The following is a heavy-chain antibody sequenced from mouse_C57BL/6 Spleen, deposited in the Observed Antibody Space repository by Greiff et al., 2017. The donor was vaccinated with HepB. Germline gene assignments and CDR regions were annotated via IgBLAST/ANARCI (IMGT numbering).Heavy chain of an antibody. D-gene: IGHD1-1*01. Sequence: QVQLQQPGAELVKPGASVKMSCKASGYTFTSYWITWVKQRPGQGLEWIGDIYPGSGSTNYNEKFKSKATLTVDTSSSTAYMQLSSLTSEDSAVYYCARSITTVGDLYFDVWGTGTTVTVSS. CDR1: GYTFTSYW. V-gene: IGHV1-55*01. J-gene: IGHJ1*03. CDR3: ARSITTVGDLYFDV. CDR2: IYPGSGST.